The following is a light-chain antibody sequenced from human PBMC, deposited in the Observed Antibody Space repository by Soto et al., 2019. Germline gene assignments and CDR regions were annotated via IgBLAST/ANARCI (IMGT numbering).Light chain of an antibody. CDR1: QSVSSY. CDR2: GAS. J-gene: IGKJ1*01. Sequence: EIVLTQSPCTLSVSPGERATLSCRASQSVSSYLALHQQKPGQAPRLLIYGASSRATGIPDRFSGSGSGTDFTITISRLEPEDFAVYYCQQYGSSPWTFGQGTKVDIK. V-gene: IGKV3-20*01. CDR3: QQYGSSPWT.